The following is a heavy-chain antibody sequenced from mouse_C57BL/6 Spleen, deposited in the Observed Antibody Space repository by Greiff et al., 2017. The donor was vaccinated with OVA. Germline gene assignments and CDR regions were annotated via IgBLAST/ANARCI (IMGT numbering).Heavy chain of an antibody. V-gene: IGHV1-50*01. CDR3: ARDGYYFAY. J-gene: IGHJ3*01. D-gene: IGHD2-3*01. CDR2: IDPSDSYT. Sequence: VQLQQPGAELVKPGASVKLSCKASGYTFTSYWMQWVKQRPGQGLEWIGEIDPSDSYTNYNQKFNGKATLTVDTSSSTAYMQLSSLTSKDSAVYYCARDGYYFAYWGQGTLVTVSA. CDR1: GYTFTSYW.